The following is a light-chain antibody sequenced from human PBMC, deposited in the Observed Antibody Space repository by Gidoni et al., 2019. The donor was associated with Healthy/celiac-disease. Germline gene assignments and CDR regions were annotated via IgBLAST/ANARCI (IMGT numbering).Light chain of an antibody. J-gene: IGLJ3*02. CDR2: DVS. V-gene: IGLV2-14*03. CDR3: SSYTSSSTWV. Sequence: PASVSGSPGQSITISCTGTSSDVGGYNYVSWYQQHPGKAPKLMIYDVSNRPSGVSNRFSGSKSGNTASLTISGLQAEDEADYYCSSYTSSSTWVFGGGTKLTV. CDR1: SSDVGGYNY.